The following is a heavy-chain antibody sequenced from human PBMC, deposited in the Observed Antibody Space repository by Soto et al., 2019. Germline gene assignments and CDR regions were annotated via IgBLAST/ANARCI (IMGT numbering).Heavy chain of an antibody. V-gene: IGHV1-2*02. CDR1: GYSFTSYY. J-gene: IGHJ5*02. Sequence: GESLKISCKGSGYSFTSYYMHWVRQAPGQGLEWMGWINPNGGGTNYAQKFQGRVTMTRDTSISTAYMELSRLRSDDTAVYYCARQKGPRRDSSSSNWFDPWGQGTLVTVSS. CDR3: ARQKGPRRDSSSSNWFDP. CDR2: INPNGGGT. D-gene: IGHD6-6*01.